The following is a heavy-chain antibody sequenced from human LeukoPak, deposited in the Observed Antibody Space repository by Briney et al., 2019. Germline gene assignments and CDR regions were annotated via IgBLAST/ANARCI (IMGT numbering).Heavy chain of an antibody. CDR1: GFTFSTYP. Sequence: GGSLRLSCAASGFTFSTYPMSWVRQSPGKGLEWVSSMSGSGSSTYYEDSVKGRFTISRDNSKNTLYLQMNSLRADDTAVYYCAKDRDDSARYYTNFDYWGQGTLVTVSS. CDR3: AKDRDDSARYYTNFDY. V-gene: IGHV3-23*01. D-gene: IGHD3-10*01. J-gene: IGHJ4*02. CDR2: MSGSGSST.